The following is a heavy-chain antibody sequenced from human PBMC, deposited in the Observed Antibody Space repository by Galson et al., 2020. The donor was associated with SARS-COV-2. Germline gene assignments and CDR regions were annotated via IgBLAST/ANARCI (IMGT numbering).Heavy chain of an antibody. Sequence: ESGPTLVKPTKTLTLTCTVSGFSLSNARMGVTWIRQPPGKALEWLAHIFSNDEKSYSTSLKSRLTISRDTSKSQVVLTMTNMDPVDTATYFCARIGAYGGFYYYYAMDVWGQGTTVTVSS. CDR2: IFSNDEK. D-gene: IGHD4-17*01. CDR1: GFSLSNARMG. J-gene: IGHJ6*02. CDR3: ARIGAYGGFYYYYAMDV. V-gene: IGHV2-26*01.